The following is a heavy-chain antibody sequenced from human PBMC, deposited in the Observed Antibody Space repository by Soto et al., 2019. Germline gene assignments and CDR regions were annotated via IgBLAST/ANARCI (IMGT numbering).Heavy chain of an antibody. J-gene: IGHJ3*02. D-gene: IGHD3-10*01. Sequence: GGSLRLSCAASGFTFSSYAMSWVRQAPGKGLEWVSAISGSGGSTYYADSVKGRFTISRDNSKNTLYLQMNSLRAEDTAVYYCAKEGSLRTGITMVRGVIISRSGAFDIWGQGTMVTVSS. CDR2: ISGSGGST. CDR3: AKEGSLRTGITMVRGVIISRSGAFDI. V-gene: IGHV3-23*01. CDR1: GFTFSSYA.